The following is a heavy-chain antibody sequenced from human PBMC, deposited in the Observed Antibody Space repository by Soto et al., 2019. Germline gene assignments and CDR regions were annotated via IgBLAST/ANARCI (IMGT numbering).Heavy chain of an antibody. Sequence: GGSLRLSCAAPGFTFSTYWMSWVRQAPGKGLEWVANIKQDGSEKYYVDSVKGRFTISRDNAKNSLYMKMNSLRADDTAVYYCARVWTAFPYWGQGPLVTVSS. J-gene: IGHJ4*02. CDR1: GFTFSTYW. CDR3: ARVWTAFPY. CDR2: IKQDGSEK. D-gene: IGHD1-1*01. V-gene: IGHV3-7*01.